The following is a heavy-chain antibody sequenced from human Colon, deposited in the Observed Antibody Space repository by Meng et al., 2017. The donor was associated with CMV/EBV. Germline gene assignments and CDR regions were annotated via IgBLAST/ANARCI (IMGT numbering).Heavy chain of an antibody. CDR2: ISSTSVDI. J-gene: IGHJ4*02. CDR1: GFTFSRYR. V-gene: IGHV3-21*01. D-gene: IGHD3-16*01. CDR3: ARDSFGGEFDY. Sequence: GGSLRLSCTGSGFTFSRYRMSWVRQAPGKGLEWVSSISSTSVDIQNADSVKGRIHISRDNAKNSLYLQMSSLRAEDTAVYYCARDSFGGEFDYWGQGTLVTVSS.